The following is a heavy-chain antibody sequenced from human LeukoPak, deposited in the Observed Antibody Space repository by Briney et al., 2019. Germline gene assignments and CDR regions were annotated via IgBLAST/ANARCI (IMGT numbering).Heavy chain of an antibody. CDR3: AKSYDSGGYPLGDY. CDR2: IAAGATGT. CDR1: GFTGPSFA. D-gene: IGHD3-22*01. Sequence: PGGSLTLPCSASGFTGPSFAMAWVRQAPGKGLEWVSGIAAGATGTYYSDSVKGRFTISRDNSRKTVQLQMNSLRAEDTAVYYCAKSYDSGGYPLGDYWGQGTLVTVSS. V-gene: IGHV3-23*01. J-gene: IGHJ4*02.